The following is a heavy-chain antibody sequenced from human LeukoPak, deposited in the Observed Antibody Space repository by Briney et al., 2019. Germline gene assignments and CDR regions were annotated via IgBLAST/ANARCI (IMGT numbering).Heavy chain of an antibody. CDR1: GFTFSSYS. Sequence: GGSLRLSCAASGFTFSSYSMNWVRQAPGKGLEWVSSISSSSNYIYYADSVKGRFTISRDNAKNSLYLQMNSLRAEDTAVYHCARVEESASFDPWGQGTLVTVSS. J-gene: IGHJ5*02. V-gene: IGHV3-21*01. CDR2: ISSSSNYI. D-gene: IGHD3-3*01. CDR3: ARVEESASFDP.